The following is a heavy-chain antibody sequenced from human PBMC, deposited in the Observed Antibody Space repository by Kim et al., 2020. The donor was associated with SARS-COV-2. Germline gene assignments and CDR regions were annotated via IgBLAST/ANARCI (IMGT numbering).Heavy chain of an antibody. CDR3: AKVAYCSTTTCSQAIGGFDF. Sequence: GGSLRLSCAASGFTFSDYAMTWVRQAPGKGLEWVPVISYSGSYTYYADAVKGRFTISRDKSKNTLYLQLNSLRVDDTALYFCAKVAYCSTTTCSQAIGGFDFWGQGTLVTVSS. V-gene: IGHV3-23*01. CDR1: GFTFSDYA. CDR2: ISYSGSYT. J-gene: IGHJ4*02. D-gene: IGHD2-2*01.